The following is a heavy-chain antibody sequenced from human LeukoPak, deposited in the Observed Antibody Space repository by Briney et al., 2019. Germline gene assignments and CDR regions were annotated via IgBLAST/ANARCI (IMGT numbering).Heavy chain of an antibody. CDR1: GFTVSTNY. V-gene: IGHV3-53*04. CDR3: ARGMTNPFDY. J-gene: IGHJ4*02. Sequence: GGSLRLSCAASGFTVSTNYMSWVRQAPGKGLEWVSVIYSGGSTYYADSVKGRFTISRHNSENTLYLQMNSLRAEDTAVYYCARGMTNPFDYWGQGTLVAVSS. D-gene: IGHD4-11*01. CDR2: IYSGGST.